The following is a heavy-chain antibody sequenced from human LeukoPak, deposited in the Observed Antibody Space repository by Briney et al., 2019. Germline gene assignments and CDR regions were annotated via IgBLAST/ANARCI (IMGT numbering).Heavy chain of an antibody. CDR1: GYSIRCGFD. J-gene: IGHJ3*01. CDR2: IYYSGSI. Sequence: PSETLSLTCTVSGYSIRCGFDWDWIRQPPGKGLEWIGSIYYSGSIYYNPSLKSRVTISVDTSKNQFSLKLRSVTAADTAVYYCARVGGITMIVVLITDAFDLWGQGTMVTVSS. CDR3: ARVGGITMIVVLITDAFDL. V-gene: IGHV4-38-2*02. D-gene: IGHD3-22*01.